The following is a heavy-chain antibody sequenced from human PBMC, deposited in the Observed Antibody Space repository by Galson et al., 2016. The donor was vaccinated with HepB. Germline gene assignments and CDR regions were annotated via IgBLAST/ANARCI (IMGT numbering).Heavy chain of an antibody. CDR2: ISAYNGNT. D-gene: IGHD2-21*01. CDR3: KGYSAGDH. Sequence: SVKVSCKASGYTFTSYGISWVRQAPGQGLEWMGWISAYNGNTNYAQKLQGRVTMTTDTSTSTAYMELRSLRVEDTAVYYCKGYSAGDHWGQGTLVTVSS. CDR1: GYTFTSYG. J-gene: IGHJ4*02. V-gene: IGHV1-18*01.